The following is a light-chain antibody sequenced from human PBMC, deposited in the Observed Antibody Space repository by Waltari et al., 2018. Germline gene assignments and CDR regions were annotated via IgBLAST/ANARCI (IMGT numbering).Light chain of an antibody. V-gene: IGKV1D-12*01. J-gene: IGKJ5*01. Sequence: DIQLTQSPSSVAASVGDRVTITCRASQGISSRFAWYQQTPGKAPKLLIYGASNLQSGVPSRFSGSGSETDFTLTINSLQPEDFATYYCQQTNDFPRVTFGQGTRLEIK. CDR2: GAS. CDR3: QQTNDFPRVT. CDR1: QGISSR.